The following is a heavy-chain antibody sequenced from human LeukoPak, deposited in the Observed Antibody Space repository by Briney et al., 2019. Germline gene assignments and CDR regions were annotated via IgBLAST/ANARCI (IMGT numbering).Heavy chain of an antibody. D-gene: IGHD5-12*01. V-gene: IGHV3-21*04. J-gene: IGHJ4*02. CDR2: ISSSSSYI. Sequence: GGSLRLSCAASGFTFSSYSMNWVRQAPGKGLEWVSSISSSSSYIYYADSVKGRFTISRDNSKNTLYLQMNSLRAEDTAVYYCAKDALDIVATQIDYWGQGTLVTVSS. CDR3: AKDALDIVATQIDY. CDR1: GFTFSSYS.